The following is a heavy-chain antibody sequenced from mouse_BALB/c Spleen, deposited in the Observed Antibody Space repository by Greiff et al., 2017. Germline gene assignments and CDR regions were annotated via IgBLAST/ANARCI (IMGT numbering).Heavy chain of an antibody. Sequence: DVMLVESGGGLVQPGGSLKLSCAASGFDFSRYWMSWVRQAPGKGLEWIGEINPDSSTVNYTPSLKDKFIISRDNAKNTLYLQMSKVRSEDTALYYCARRGKSLRPHWYFDVWGAGTTVTVSS. J-gene: IGHJ1*01. V-gene: IGHV4-1*02. CDR1: GFDFSRYW. D-gene: IGHD1-2*01. CDR2: INPDSSTV. CDR3: ARRGKSLRPHWYFDV.